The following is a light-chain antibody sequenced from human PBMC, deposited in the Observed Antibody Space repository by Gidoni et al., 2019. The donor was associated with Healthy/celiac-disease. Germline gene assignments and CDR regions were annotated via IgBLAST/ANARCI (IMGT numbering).Light chain of an antibody. CDR2: AAS. J-gene: IGKJ4*01. Sequence: DIHLTQSPSSLSASVGDRVTITCRASQSISSYLNWYQQKPGKAPKLLIYAASSLKSGVPSRFSGSGAGTDFTRTISSLQPEDVATYYCQHSYSTPLTFGGGTKVEIK. V-gene: IGKV1-39*01. CDR3: QHSYSTPLT. CDR1: QSISSY.